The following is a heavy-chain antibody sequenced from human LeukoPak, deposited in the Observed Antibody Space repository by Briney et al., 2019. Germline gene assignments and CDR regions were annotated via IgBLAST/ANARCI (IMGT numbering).Heavy chain of an antibody. CDR1: GFTFSSYG. D-gene: IGHD3-10*01. J-gene: IGHJ4*02. V-gene: IGHV3-23*01. Sequence: PGGSLRLSCAASGFTFSSYGMSWLRQAPGKGLEWVSAISGSGGSTYYADSVKGRFTISRDNSKNTLYLQMNSLRAEDTAVYYCAKVKSWYYYGSGSYGYFDYWGQGTLVTVSS. CDR2: ISGSGGST. CDR3: AKVKSWYYYGSGSYGYFDY.